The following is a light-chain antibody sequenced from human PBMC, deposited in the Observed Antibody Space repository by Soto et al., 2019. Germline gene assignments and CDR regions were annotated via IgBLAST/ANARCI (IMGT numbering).Light chain of an antibody. CDR1: QSVSSN. V-gene: IGKV3D-15*01. CDR3: QHYSYSRYFS. J-gene: IGKJ3*01. CDR2: GVS. Sequence: EIVMTQSPATLSVSPGERATLSCRASQSVSSNLAWYQQKPGQAPRLLIYGVSSRATGIPDRFSGSGSGTDFTLTISRLEPEDFAVYYCQHYSYSRYFSFGPGTKVEIK.